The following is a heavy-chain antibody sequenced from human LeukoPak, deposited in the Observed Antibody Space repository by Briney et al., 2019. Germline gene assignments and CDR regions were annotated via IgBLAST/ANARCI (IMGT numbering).Heavy chain of an antibody. CDR2: IIPIFGTA. D-gene: IGHD6-13*01. V-gene: IGHV1-69*06. CDR1: GGTFSSYA. Sequence: SVKVSCKASGGTFSSYAISWVRQAPGQGLEWMGGIIPIFGTANYAQKFQGRVTITADKSTSTAYMELSSLRSEDTAVYYCCGMITAAAGSFDYWGQGTLVTVSS. J-gene: IGHJ4*02. CDR3: CGMITAAAGSFDY.